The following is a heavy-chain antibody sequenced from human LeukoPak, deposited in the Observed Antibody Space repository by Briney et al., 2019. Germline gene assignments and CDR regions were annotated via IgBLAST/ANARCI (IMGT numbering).Heavy chain of an antibody. CDR3: IGSGGWPGY. Sequence: PGGSLRLSCAASGFTFSSYWMHWVRQAPGKGLVWVSRIASDGSTVYADSVEGRFTISGDNAKDTVYLQMNSLRVEDTAVYYCIGSGGWPGYWGQGTLVTVSS. CDR2: IASDGST. J-gene: IGHJ4*02. D-gene: IGHD1-26*01. V-gene: IGHV3-74*01. CDR1: GFTFSSYW.